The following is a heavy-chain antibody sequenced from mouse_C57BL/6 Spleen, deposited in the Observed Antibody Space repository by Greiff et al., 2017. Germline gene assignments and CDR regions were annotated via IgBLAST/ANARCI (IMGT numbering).Heavy chain of an antibody. CDR3: ARDHITTVVAHYFDY. D-gene: IGHD1-1*01. CDR1: GYAFSSSW. CDR2: IYPGDGDT. V-gene: IGHV1-82*01. J-gene: IGHJ2*01. Sequence: QVQLQQSGPELVKPGASVKISCKASGYAFSSSWMNWVKQRPGKGLEWIGRIYPGDGDTNYNGKFKGKATLTADKSSSTAYMQLSSLTSEDSAVYFCARDHITTVVAHYFDYWGQGTTLTVSS.